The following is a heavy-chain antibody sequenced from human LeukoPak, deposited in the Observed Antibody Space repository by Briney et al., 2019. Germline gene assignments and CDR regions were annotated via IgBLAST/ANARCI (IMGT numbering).Heavy chain of an antibody. CDR2: ISGSGGST. Sequence: GGSLRLSRAASGFTFSSYAMSWVRQAPGKGLEWVSAISGSGGSTCYADSVKGRFTISRDNSKNTLYLQMNSLRAEDTAVYYCAKVHKEGYDSKPFDYWGQGTLVTVSS. J-gene: IGHJ4*02. V-gene: IGHV3-23*01. CDR3: AKVHKEGYDSKPFDY. D-gene: IGHD3-22*01. CDR1: GFTFSSYA.